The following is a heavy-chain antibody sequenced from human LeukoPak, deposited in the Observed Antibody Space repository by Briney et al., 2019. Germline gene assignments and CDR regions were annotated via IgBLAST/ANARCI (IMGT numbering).Heavy chain of an antibody. CDR1: GYSFTSYW. V-gene: IGHV5-51*01. D-gene: IGHD2-2*01. CDR2: IYPGDSDT. Sequence: GESLKISCKGSGYSFTSYWIGWVRQMPGKGLEWMGIIYPGDSDTRYTPSLHAQDTISTDKSISTAYLQWSSLKASDTAMYYCARHGGYCSSTSCYNNWFDPWGQGTLVTVSS. CDR3: ARHGGYCSSTSCYNNWFDP. J-gene: IGHJ5*02.